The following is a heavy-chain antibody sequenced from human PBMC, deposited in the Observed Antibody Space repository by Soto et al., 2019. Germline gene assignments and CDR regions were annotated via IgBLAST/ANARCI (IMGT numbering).Heavy chain of an antibody. CDR3: ARGGPSVVVVAAIDEYFQH. CDR1: GGTFSSYA. Sequence: QVQLVQSGAEVKKPGSSVKVSCKASGGTFSSYAISWVRQAPGQGLEWMGGIIPIFGTANYAQKFQGRVTITADESSSTAYMELSSLRSEDTAGYYCARGGPSVVVVAAIDEYFQHWGQGTLVTVSS. V-gene: IGHV1-69*01. D-gene: IGHD2-15*01. CDR2: IIPIFGTA. J-gene: IGHJ1*01.